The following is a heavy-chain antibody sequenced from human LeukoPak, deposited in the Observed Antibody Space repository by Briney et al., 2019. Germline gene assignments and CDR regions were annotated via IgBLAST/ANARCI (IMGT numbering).Heavy chain of an antibody. CDR1: GFTFSSYA. D-gene: IGHD3-3*01. CDR2: ISGSGGST. V-gene: IGHV3-23*01. Sequence: GGSLRLSCAASGFTFSSYAMSWVRQAPGKGLEWVSAISGSGGSTYYADSVKGRFTISRDNSKNTLYLQMNSLRAEDTAVYYCAKDGRFWEWLPPYFDYWGQGTLVTVSS. CDR3: AKDGRFWEWLPPYFDY. J-gene: IGHJ4*02.